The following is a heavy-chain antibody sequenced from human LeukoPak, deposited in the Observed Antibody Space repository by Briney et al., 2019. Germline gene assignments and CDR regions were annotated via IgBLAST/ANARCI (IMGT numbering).Heavy chain of an antibody. CDR3: ARDGSSGFSFDYYMDV. Sequence: GGSLRLSCAASGFTFSSYEMNWVRQAPGKGLEWVSYISSSGSTIYYADSVKGRFTISRDNAKNSLYLQMNSLRAEDTALYYCARDGSSGFSFDYYMDVWGKGTTVTVSS. CDR1: GFTFSSYE. CDR2: ISSSGSTI. V-gene: IGHV3-48*03. J-gene: IGHJ6*03. D-gene: IGHD6-19*01.